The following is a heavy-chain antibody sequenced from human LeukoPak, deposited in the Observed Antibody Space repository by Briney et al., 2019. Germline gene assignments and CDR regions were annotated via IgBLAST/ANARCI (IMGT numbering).Heavy chain of an antibody. J-gene: IGHJ4*02. V-gene: IGHV3-30*04. CDR3: AVVVAATPDAPNY. Sequence: GGSLRLSCAASGFTFSSYAMHWVRQAPGKGLEWVAVISYDGSNKYYADSVKGRFTISRDNSKNTLYLQMNSLRAEDTAVYYCAVVVAATPDAPNYWGQGTLVTVSS. CDR2: ISYDGSNK. D-gene: IGHD2-15*01. CDR1: GFTFSSYA.